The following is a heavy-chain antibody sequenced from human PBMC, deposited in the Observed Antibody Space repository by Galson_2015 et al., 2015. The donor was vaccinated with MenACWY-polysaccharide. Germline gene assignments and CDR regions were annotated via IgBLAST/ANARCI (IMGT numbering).Heavy chain of an antibody. D-gene: IGHD3-3*01. CDR3: SRAPFYDFVLDY. J-gene: IGHJ4*02. CDR2: LRSETFGGPP. V-gene: IGHV3-49*03. CDR1: GFTFHDHG. Sequence: SLRLSCAASGFTFHDHGVSWFRQAPGKGLEWVGFLRSETFGGPPQYAASVTGRSLISRDDSKTIAYLQMNSLTTEDTAVYYCSRAPFYDFVLDYWGQGTLVTVSS.